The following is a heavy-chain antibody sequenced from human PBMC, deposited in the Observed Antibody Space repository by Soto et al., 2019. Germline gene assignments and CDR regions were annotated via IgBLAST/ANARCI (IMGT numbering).Heavy chain of an antibody. V-gene: IGHV3-9*01. CDR2: ISWNSASM. J-gene: IGHJ4*02. CDR3: ARSFSDSYYDLDF. D-gene: IGHD1-26*01. Sequence: GGSLRLSCAASGFTFDDCAMHWVRQAPGKGLEWVSGISWNSASMDYADSVKDRFSISRDNAENSLYLQMNILKIEDTAFYYCARSFSDSYYDLDFWGQGTLVTVSS. CDR1: GFTFDDCA.